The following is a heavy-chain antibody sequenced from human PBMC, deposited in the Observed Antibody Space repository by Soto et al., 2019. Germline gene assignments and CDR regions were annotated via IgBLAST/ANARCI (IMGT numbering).Heavy chain of an antibody. V-gene: IGHV1-69*13. CDR3: ASIAAAGTYYGMDV. CDR1: GGTFSSYA. D-gene: IGHD6-13*01. Sequence: SVKVSCKASGGTFSSYAISWVRQAPGQGLEWMGGIIPIFGTANYAQKFQGRVTITADESASTAYMELSSLRSEDTAVYYCASIAAAGTYYGMDVWGQGTTVTVSS. CDR2: IIPIFGTA. J-gene: IGHJ6*02.